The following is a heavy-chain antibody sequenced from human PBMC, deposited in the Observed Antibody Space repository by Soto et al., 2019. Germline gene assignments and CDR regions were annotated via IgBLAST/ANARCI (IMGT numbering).Heavy chain of an antibody. V-gene: IGHV3-33*01. CDR1: GFTFSSYG. J-gene: IGHJ6*02. CDR3: ARDFHDFWSGYYEVSDYYYGMDV. D-gene: IGHD3-3*01. Sequence: VGSLRLSCAASGFTFSSYGMHWVRQAPGKGLEWVAVIWYDGSNKYYADSVKGRFTISRDNSKNTLYLQMNSLRAEDTAVYYCARDFHDFWSGYYEVSDYYYGMDVWGQGTTVTVPS. CDR2: IWYDGSNK.